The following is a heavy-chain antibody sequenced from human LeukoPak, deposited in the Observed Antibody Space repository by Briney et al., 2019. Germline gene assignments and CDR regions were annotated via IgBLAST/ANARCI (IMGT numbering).Heavy chain of an antibody. V-gene: IGHV1-3*01. D-gene: IGHD5-18*01. CDR3: ARASGGSYGLRYYFDY. Sequence: ASVKVSCKASGYTFTSYAMHWVRQAPGQRLEWMGWINAGNGNTKYSQKFQGRVTITRDTSASTAYMELSSLRSEDTAVYYCARASGGSYGLRYYFDYWGQGTLVTVSS. J-gene: IGHJ4*02. CDR1: GYTFTSYA. CDR2: INAGNGNT.